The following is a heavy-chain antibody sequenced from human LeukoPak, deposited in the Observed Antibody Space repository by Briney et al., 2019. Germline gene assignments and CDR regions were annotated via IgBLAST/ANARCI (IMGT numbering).Heavy chain of an antibody. D-gene: IGHD3-10*01. CDR1: GGSISSGDYY. Sequence: NPSETLSLTCTVSGGSISSGDYYWSWIRQPPGKGLEWIGYIYYSGSTYYNPSLKSRVTISVDTSKNQFSLKLSSVTAADTAVYYCARLLRFGELFDYWGQGTLVTVSS. J-gene: IGHJ4*02. CDR2: IYYSGST. V-gene: IGHV4-30-4*01. CDR3: ARLLRFGELFDY.